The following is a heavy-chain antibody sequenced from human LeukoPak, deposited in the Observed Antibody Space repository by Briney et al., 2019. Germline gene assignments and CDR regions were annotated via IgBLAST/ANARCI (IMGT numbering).Heavy chain of an antibody. V-gene: IGHV1-2*02. J-gene: IGHJ4*02. CDR2: INPNSGDT. Sequence: GASVKVSCKASGYSFTDYYMHWVRQAPGQGLEWMGWINPNSGDTNYAQKFQGRVTMTRDMSTSTVYMELSSLRSEGTAVDYCARGSRITIFGVVIIGGEDYFDYWGQGTLVTVSS. D-gene: IGHD3-3*01. CDR3: ARGSRITIFGVVIIGGEDYFDY. CDR1: GYSFTDYY.